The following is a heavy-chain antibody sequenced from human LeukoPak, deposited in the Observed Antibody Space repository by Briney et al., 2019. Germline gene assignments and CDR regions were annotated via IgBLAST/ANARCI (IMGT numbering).Heavy chain of an antibody. V-gene: IGHV3-23*01. Sequence: QSGGSPRLSCVASGFTFSSFALDWVRQAPGRGLEWISVVSRTGSTKYYADSVKGRFTVSRDNSKNTVYLQMNSLRVDDSAVYYCAKRKNSPGYSSLDQWGQGTLVTVSS. J-gene: IGHJ4*02. D-gene: IGHD2-15*01. CDR3: AKRKNSPGYSSLDQ. CDR1: GFTFSSFA. CDR2: VSRTGSTK.